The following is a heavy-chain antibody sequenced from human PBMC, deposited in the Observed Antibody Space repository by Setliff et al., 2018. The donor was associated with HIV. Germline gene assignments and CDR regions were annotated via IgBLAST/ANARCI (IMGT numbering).Heavy chain of an antibody. D-gene: IGHD4-4*01. J-gene: IGHJ4*02. CDR2: ISHSGSI. Sequence: SETLSLTCAVSNYSISSDYYWGWIRQPPGKGLEWIGSISHSGSIYYNPSPSLKSRVTISLDTSKTQLSLRLNSVTAADTAVYYCARSPRYSHYGGLFDYWGQGTLVTVSS. CDR1: NYSISSDYY. V-gene: IGHV4-38-2*01. CDR3: ARSPRYSHYGGLFDY.